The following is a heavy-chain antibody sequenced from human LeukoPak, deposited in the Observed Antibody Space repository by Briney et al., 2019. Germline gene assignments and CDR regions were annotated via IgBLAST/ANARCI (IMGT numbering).Heavy chain of an antibody. Sequence: ASMKVSCKASGYTFTSYYMHWVRQAPGQGLEWMGIINPSGGSTSYAQKFQGRVTMTRDMSTSTVYMELSSLRSEDTAVYYCARDLSDYGSGINWFDPWGQGTLVTVSS. D-gene: IGHD3-10*01. V-gene: IGHV1-46*01. J-gene: IGHJ5*02. CDR3: ARDLSDYGSGINWFDP. CDR2: INPSGGST. CDR1: GYTFTSYY.